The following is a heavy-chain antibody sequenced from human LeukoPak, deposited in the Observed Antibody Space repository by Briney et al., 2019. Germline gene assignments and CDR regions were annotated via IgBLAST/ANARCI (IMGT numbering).Heavy chain of an antibody. CDR2: ISWNSGSI. D-gene: IGHD3/OR15-3a*01. CDR1: GFTFDDYA. V-gene: IGHV3-9*01. CDR3: AKGASDYDFGRGGDTAFDY. Sequence: GGSLRLSCAAPGFTFDDYAMHWVRQAPGKGLEWVSGISWNSGSIGYADSVKGRFTISRDNAKNSLYLQMNSLRAEDTALYYCAKGASDYDFGRGGDTAFDYWGQGTLVTVSS. J-gene: IGHJ4*02.